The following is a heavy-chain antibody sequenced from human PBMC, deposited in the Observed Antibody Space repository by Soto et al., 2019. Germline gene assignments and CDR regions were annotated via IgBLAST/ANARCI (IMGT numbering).Heavy chain of an antibody. CDR2: ISYDGSNK. CDR3: AKDLYSRRIAVANYYFDY. CDR1: GFTFSSYG. Sequence: GGSLRLSCAASGFTFSSYGMHWVRQAPGKGLEWVAVISYDGSNKYYADSVKGRFTISRDNSKNTLYLQMNSLRAEDTAVYYCAKDLYSRRIAVANYYFDYWGQGTLVTVSS. J-gene: IGHJ4*02. D-gene: IGHD6-19*01. V-gene: IGHV3-30*18.